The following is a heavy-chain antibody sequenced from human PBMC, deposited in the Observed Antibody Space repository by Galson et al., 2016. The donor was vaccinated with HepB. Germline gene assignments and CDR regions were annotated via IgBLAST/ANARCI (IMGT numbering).Heavy chain of an antibody. Sequence: TLSLTCTVSGDSISNDGNYWSWTRQHPGKGLEFIGYIYHSGSTYYNPSLRSRVTISVDTSENQFSLDLRSVTAADTAVYYCARYDFWSGCPVDWGQGTLVTVSS. V-gene: IGHV4-31*03. J-gene: IGHJ4*02. D-gene: IGHD3-3*01. CDR3: ARYDFWSGCPVD. CDR2: IYHSGST. CDR1: GDSISNDGNY.